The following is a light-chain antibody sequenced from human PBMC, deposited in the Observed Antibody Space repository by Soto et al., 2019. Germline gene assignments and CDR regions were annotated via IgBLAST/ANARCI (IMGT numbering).Light chain of an antibody. CDR2: DVS. V-gene: IGLV2-11*01. Sequence: QSALTQPRSVSGSPGQSVTISCTGTSSDVGGYNYVSWYQQHPGKAPKLMIYDVSKRPSGVPDRFSGSKSGNTASLTISGLQAEDEADYYCCSYAGSYINWVLGGGTKLPVL. CDR3: CSYAGSYINWV. J-gene: IGLJ3*02. CDR1: SSDVGGYNY.